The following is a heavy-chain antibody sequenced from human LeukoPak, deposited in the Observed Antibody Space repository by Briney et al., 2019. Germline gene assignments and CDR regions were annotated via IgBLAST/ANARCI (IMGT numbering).Heavy chain of an antibody. Sequence: ASVKVSCKASGYTFTSYYMHWVRQAPGQGLEWMGIINPSGGSTSYAQKFQGRVTMTRDTSISTACMELSRLRSDDTAVYYCARVTSGSYYLALPDYWGQGTLVTVSS. CDR2: INPSGGST. CDR1: GYTFTSYY. D-gene: IGHD3-10*01. J-gene: IGHJ4*02. V-gene: IGHV1-46*01. CDR3: ARVTSGSYYLALPDY.